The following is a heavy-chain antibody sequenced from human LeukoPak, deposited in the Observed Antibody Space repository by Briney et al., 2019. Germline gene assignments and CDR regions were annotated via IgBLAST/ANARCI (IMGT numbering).Heavy chain of an antibody. J-gene: IGHJ4*02. V-gene: IGHV1-18*01. CDR1: GYTFTSYG. Sequence: ASVKVSCKASGYTFTSYGISWVRQAPGQGLEWVGWISAYNGNTNYAQKLQGRVTMTTDTSTSTAYMELRSLRSDDTAVYYCARVSGSYFPLSLDYFDYWGQGTLVTVSS. CDR3: ARVSGSYFPLSLDYFDY. D-gene: IGHD1-26*01. CDR2: ISAYNGNT.